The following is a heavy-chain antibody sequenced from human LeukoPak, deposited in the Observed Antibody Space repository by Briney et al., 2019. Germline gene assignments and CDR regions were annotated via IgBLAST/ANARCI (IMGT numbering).Heavy chain of an antibody. V-gene: IGHV3-53*04. Sequence: GSLRLSCAASGFTVSSNYMSWVRQAPGKGLEWVSVIYSGGSTYYADSVKGRFTISRHNSKNTLYLQMNSLRAEDTAVYYCARGLAAAAAYYFDYWGQGTLVTVSS. D-gene: IGHD6-13*01. CDR3: ARGLAAAAAYYFDY. CDR1: GFTVSSNY. CDR2: IYSGGST. J-gene: IGHJ4*02.